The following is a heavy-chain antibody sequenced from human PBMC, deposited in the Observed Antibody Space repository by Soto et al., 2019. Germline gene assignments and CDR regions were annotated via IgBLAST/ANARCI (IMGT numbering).Heavy chain of an antibody. D-gene: IGHD6-19*01. CDR1: GGTFSSYT. CDR3: ARGRSGRGDY. CDR2: IIPILGIA. V-gene: IGHV1-69*02. Sequence: QVQLVQSGAEVKKPGSSVKVSCKASGGTFSSYTINWVRQAPGQGLEWMGMIIPILGIANYAQKFQDRVTITADKSTCTAQMEMRSLRSEEAAAYYCARGRSGRGDYWGQGTVVTVSS. J-gene: IGHJ4*02.